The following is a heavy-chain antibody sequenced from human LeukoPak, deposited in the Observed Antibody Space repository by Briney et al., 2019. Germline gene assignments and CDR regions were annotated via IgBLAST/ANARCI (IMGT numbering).Heavy chain of an antibody. Sequence: SETLSLTCTVSGGSISSYYWSWIRQPPGKGLEWIGYSYTSGSTNYNPSLKSRVTISVDTSKNQFSLKLSSVTAADTAVYYCARHINWNSITFDYWGQGTLVTVSS. D-gene: IGHD1-7*01. CDR3: ARHINWNSITFDY. J-gene: IGHJ4*02. CDR2: SYTSGST. V-gene: IGHV4-4*09. CDR1: GGSISSYY.